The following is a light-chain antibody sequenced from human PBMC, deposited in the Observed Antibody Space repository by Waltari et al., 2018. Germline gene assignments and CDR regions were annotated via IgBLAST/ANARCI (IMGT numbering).Light chain of an antibody. CDR1: QYISSW. V-gene: IGKV1-5*03. CDR2: KAS. Sequence: DIQMTQSPSTLSASVGDRVTITCRVSQYISSWLAWYQQKPGKAPKLLIYKASILESGVPSRFSGSESGTEFTLTISSLQPDDFATYYCQQSYSTPFTFGGGTKVEIK. CDR3: QQSYSTPFT. J-gene: IGKJ4*01.